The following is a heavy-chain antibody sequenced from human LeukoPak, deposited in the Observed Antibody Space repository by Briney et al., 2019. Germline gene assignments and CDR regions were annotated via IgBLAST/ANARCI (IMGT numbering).Heavy chain of an antibody. CDR1: GFTFSSYS. Sequence: GGSLRLSCAASGFTFSSYSMNWVRQAPGKGLEWVSSISSSSSYIYYADSVKGRFTISRDNAKNTLYLQMNSLRAEDTAVYYCAREGRLLLDYWGQGTLVTVSS. CDR2: ISSSSSYI. D-gene: IGHD2-21*01. J-gene: IGHJ4*02. V-gene: IGHV3-21*01. CDR3: AREGRLLLDY.